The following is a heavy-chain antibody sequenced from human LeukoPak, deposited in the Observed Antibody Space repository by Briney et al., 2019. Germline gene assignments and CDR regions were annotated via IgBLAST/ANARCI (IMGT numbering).Heavy chain of an antibody. CDR1: GGSISSYY. CDR3: ARGSSWYSDYYYIHV. V-gene: IGHV4-4*07. D-gene: IGHD6-13*01. Sequence: SETLSLTCTVSGGSISSYYWSWIRQPAGKGLEWIGRICTSGSTNYNPSLKSRVTMSVDTSKNQFSLKLSSVTAADTAVYYCARGSSWYSDYYYIHVWGKGTTVTVSS. J-gene: IGHJ6*03. CDR2: ICTSGST.